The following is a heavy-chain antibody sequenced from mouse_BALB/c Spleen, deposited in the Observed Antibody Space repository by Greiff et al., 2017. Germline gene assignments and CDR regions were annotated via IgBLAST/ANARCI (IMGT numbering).Heavy chain of an antibody. J-gene: IGHJ2*01. Sequence: QVQLQQSGAELVRPGTSVKVSCKASGYAFTNYLIEWVKQRPGQGLEWIGVINPGSGGTNYNEKFKGKATLTADKSSSTAYMQLSSLTSDDSAVYFCAREGDYGRGFDYWGQGTTLTVSS. D-gene: IGHD1-1*02. CDR3: AREGDYGRGFDY. CDR1: GYAFTNYL. CDR2: INPGSGGT. V-gene: IGHV1-54*01.